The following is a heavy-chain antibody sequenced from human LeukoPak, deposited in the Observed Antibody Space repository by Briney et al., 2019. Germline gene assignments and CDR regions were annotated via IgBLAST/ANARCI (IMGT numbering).Heavy chain of an antibody. CDR1: GFTFGDYA. CDR3: ANSRRYSSSSDAFDI. V-gene: IGHV3-49*04. J-gene: IGHJ3*02. CDR2: IRSKIYGGTP. D-gene: IGHD6-13*01. Sequence: GGSLRLSCTASGFTFGDYAMTWVRQAPGKGLEWVGFIRSKIYGGTPEYAASVKGRFTISRDDSKGIAYLQMNSLKTEDTAVYYCANSRRYSSSSDAFDIWGQGTMVTVSS.